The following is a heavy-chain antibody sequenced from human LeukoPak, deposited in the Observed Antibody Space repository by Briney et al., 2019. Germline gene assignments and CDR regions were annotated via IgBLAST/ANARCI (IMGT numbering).Heavy chain of an antibody. V-gene: IGHV4-61*02. CDR2: IYTSGST. J-gene: IGHJ4*02. CDR1: GGSISSGSYY. CDR3: ACIGGGDCSTFDY. Sequence: PSETLSLTCTVSGGSISSGSYYWSWIRQPAGKGLEWIGRIYTSGSTNYNPSLKSRVTISVDTSKNQFSLKLSSVTAADTAVYYCACIGGGDCSTFDYWGQGTLVTVSS. D-gene: IGHD2-21*02.